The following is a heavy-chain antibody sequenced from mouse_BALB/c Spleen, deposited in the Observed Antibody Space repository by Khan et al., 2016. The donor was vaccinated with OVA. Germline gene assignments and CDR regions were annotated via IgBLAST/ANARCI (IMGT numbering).Heavy chain of an antibody. Sequence: VQLQESGPGLAAPSQSLSITCTISGFSLTNYGVHWVRQPPGKGLEWLVVIWSDGSTTYNSALISRLSISKDNSESQVFLKMNSLQTDDTAMYYCARHDKYFYAMDYWGQGTSVSVSS. CDR2: IWSDGST. CDR1: GFSLTNYG. V-gene: IGHV2-6-1*01. J-gene: IGHJ4*01. CDR3: ARHDKYFYAMDY.